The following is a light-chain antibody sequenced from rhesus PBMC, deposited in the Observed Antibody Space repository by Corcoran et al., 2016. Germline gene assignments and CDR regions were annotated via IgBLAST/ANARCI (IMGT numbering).Light chain of an antibody. Sequence: DILMTQSPSSLSAPVGDRVTITCRASENVYNYLYWYQQKPGKAPNLLIYKTSNLHSGVPSRFNGSGSGTDFTLPIRSLQPEDFQTSFCPLSYGTPFAFGPGTKLDIK. J-gene: IGKJ3*01. CDR2: KTS. CDR3: PLSYGTPFA. CDR1: ENVYNY. V-gene: IGKV1-74*01.